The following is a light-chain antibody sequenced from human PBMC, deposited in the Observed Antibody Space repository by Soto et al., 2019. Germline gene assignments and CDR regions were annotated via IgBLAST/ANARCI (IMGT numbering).Light chain of an antibody. CDR2: GAS. V-gene: IGKV3-20*01. J-gene: IGKJ2*01. CDR3: QQYGSSMYT. Sequence: EIVLTQSPATLSLSPGERATLSCRASQSVSSTYLAWYQQKPGQPPMLLLYGASSSATAIPDRFSVSGSGSDFTLTISRLEPDDCAVYYCQQYGSSMYTFGQGTKLEIK. CDR1: QSVSSTY.